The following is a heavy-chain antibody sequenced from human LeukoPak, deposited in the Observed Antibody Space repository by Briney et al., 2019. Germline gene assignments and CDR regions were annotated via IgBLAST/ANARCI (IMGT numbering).Heavy chain of an antibody. CDR3: ARGAAADRG. CDR1: GFIFSSHW. J-gene: IGHJ4*02. CDR2: MKQDGSGK. D-gene: IGHD6-13*01. Sequence: GGSLRLSCAASGFIFSSHWMSWVRQAPGKGLEWVACMKQDGSGKYYVDSVKGRFTISRDNAKNSLYLQMNSLRPDDTAVYYCARGAAADRGWGQGTLVTVSS. V-gene: IGHV3-7*01.